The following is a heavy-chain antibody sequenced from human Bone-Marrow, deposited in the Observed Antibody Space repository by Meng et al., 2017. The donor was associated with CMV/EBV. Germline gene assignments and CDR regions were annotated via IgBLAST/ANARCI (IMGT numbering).Heavy chain of an antibody. D-gene: IGHD3-3*01. CDR2: ISWNSGSI. V-gene: IGHV3-9*01. J-gene: IGHJ3*02. CDR3: ARDPPVYYDFWSGEDAFDI. Sequence: SLKISCAASGFTFDDYAMHWVRQAPGKGLEWVSGISWNSGSIGYADSVKGRFTISRDNAKNSLYLQMNSLRAEDTAVYYCARDPPVYYDFWSGEDAFDIWGQGKMVTVSS. CDR1: GFTFDDYA.